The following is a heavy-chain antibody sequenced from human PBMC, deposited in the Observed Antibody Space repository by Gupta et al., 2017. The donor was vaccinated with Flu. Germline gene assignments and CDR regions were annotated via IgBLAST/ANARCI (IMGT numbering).Heavy chain of an antibody. CDR2: ISGSGGST. J-gene: IGHJ6*02. Sequence: EVQLLESGGGLVQPGGSLRLSCAASGFTFSSYAMSWVRQAPGKGLEWVSAISGSGGSTYYADSVKGRFTISRDNSKNTLYLQMNSLRAEDTAVYYCAKDSGTSCYLGFDCHPYYYYGMDVWGQGTTVTVSS. CDR3: AKDSGTSCYLGFDCHPYYYYGMDV. V-gene: IGHV3-23*01. D-gene: IGHD2-2*01. CDR1: GFTFSSYA.